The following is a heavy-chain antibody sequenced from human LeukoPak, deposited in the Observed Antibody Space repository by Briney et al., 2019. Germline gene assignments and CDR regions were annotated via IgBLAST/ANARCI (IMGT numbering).Heavy chain of an antibody. CDR2: FYYSGST. V-gene: IGHV4-39*07. J-gene: IGHJ5*02. CDR3: ARGVVVVAATGSWFDP. D-gene: IGHD2-15*01. Sequence: PSETLFLACTVPGGSISSSRYSWGRFRRPPGKGLEWIGSFYYSGSTYYNPSLKSRVTISVDTSKNQFSLKLRSVTAADTAVYYCARGVVVVAATGSWFDPWGQGTLVTVSS. CDR1: GGSISSSRYS.